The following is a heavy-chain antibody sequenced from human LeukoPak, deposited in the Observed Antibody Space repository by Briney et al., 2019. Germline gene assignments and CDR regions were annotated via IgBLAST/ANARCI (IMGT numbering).Heavy chain of an antibody. CDR3: ARGEKSAGDFDY. CDR1: GDSLSSNSAA. V-gene: IGHV6-1*01. J-gene: IGHJ4*02. D-gene: IGHD6-19*01. Sequence: SQTLSLTCALSGDSLSSNSAAWNWIRQSPSRGLEWLGRTYYRSKLYNDYAVSVKSRITINADTSKNQFSLQLNSVTPEDTAVYYCARGEKSAGDFDYWGQGTLVTVSS. CDR2: TYYRSKLYN.